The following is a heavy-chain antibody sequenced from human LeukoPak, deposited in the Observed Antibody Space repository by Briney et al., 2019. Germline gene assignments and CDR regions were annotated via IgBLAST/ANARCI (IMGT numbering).Heavy chain of an antibody. Sequence: GRSLTLSCAASGFTFSSYAMHWVRQAPGKGLEWVAVISYDGSNKYYADSVKGRFTISRDNSKNTLYLQMNSLRAEDTAVYYCARERVRAGDVYYGMDVWGQGTTVTVSS. CDR1: GFTFSSYA. V-gene: IGHV3-30*04. CDR3: ARERVRAGDVYYGMDV. CDR2: ISYDGSNK. D-gene: IGHD3-16*01. J-gene: IGHJ6*02.